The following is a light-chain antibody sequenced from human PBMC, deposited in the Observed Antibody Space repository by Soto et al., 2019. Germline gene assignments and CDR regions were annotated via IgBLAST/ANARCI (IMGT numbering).Light chain of an antibody. J-gene: IGKJ4*01. CDR3: QQYNAFPLT. CDR1: QAISNS. CDR2: AAS. Sequence: DIPMTQSPSSLSASVGDRVTITCRASQAISNSLAWIQQKPGAAPKSLIYAASSLQSGVPSKFSGRGSGTDFTLTISSLQTEDFATYYCQQYNAFPLTFGGGTQVEIK. V-gene: IGKV1-16*02.